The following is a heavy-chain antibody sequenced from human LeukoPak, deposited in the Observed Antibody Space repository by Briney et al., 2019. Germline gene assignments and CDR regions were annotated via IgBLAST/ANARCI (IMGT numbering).Heavy chain of an antibody. CDR3: ASPYSTSWNDAYDV. Sequence: GGSLRLSCAASGVSFNTYTMNGVRQAPRRGLEWVSSISSSGSYIYYADSVRGRFTISRDNAENSLYLQMNILGADDTAVFYCASPYSTSWNDAYDVWGQGTMVTVSS. CDR1: GVSFNTYT. J-gene: IGHJ3*01. CDR2: ISSSGSYI. D-gene: IGHD6-13*01. V-gene: IGHV3-21*01.